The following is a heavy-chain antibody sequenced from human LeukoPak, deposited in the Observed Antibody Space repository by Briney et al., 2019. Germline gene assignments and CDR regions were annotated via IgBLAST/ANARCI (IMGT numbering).Heavy chain of an antibody. CDR3: AREGDLPEGPFDP. CDR2: ISAYNGNT. CDR1: GYTFTIYG. D-gene: IGHD3-16*01. V-gene: IGHV1-18*01. J-gene: IGHJ5*02. Sequence: ASVNVSYRASGYTFTIYGISWVRQAPGQGLEWMGWISAYNGNTNYAQKLQGRVTMTTDTSTSTAYMELRSLRSDDTAVYYCAREGDLPEGPFDPWGQGTLVTVSS.